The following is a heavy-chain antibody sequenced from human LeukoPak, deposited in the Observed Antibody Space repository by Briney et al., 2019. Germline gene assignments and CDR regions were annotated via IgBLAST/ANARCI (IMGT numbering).Heavy chain of an antibody. V-gene: IGHV4-61*02. CDR3: ARATYYYGSGSYYNLDY. Sequence: SETLSLTCTVSGGSISSGSYCWSWIRQPAGKGLEWIGRIYTSGSTNYNPSLKSRVTISVDTSKNQFSLKLSSVTAADTAVYYCARATYYYGSGSYYNLDYWGQGTLVTVSS. D-gene: IGHD3-10*01. CDR1: GGSISSGSYC. CDR2: IYTSGST. J-gene: IGHJ4*02.